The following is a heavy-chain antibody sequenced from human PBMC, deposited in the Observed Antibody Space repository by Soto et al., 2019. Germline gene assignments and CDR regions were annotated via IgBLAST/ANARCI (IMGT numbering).Heavy chain of an antibody. D-gene: IGHD3-3*01. J-gene: IGHJ5*02. Sequence: ASVKVSCKASGYTFTSYGISWVRQAPGQGLEWMGWISAYNGNTNYAQKLQGRVTMTTDTSTSTAYMELRSLRSDDTAVYYCARDLTNSYESNRFLEWLGSWFDPWRQGTLVTVSS. CDR1: GYTFTSYG. V-gene: IGHV1-18*01. CDR2: ISAYNGNT. CDR3: ARDLTNSYESNRFLEWLGSWFDP.